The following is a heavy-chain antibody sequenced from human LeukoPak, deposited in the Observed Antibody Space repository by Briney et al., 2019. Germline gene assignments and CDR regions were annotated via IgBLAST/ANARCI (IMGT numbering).Heavy chain of an antibody. CDR3: AHGGPEGVYFDY. CDR2: IYWDDDK. V-gene: IGHV2-5*02. Sequence: SGPTLVKPTQTLTLTCTFSGFSVNTGGVGVGWIRQPPGKALEWLALIYWDDDKRYSPSLKSRLTITKDTSKNQVVLTMTNMDPVDTATYYCAHGGPEGVYFDYWGQGTLVTVSS. CDR1: GFSVNTGGVG. D-gene: IGHD3-16*01. J-gene: IGHJ4*02.